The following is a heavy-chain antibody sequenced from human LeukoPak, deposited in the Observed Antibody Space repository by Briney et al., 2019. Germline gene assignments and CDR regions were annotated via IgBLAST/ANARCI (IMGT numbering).Heavy chain of an antibody. CDR2: VSAYNGRT. CDR1: GYTFINHG. J-gene: IGHJ4*02. CDR3: GRWSPDPNDS. V-gene: IGHV1-18*01. Sequence: ASVKVSCKASGYTFINHGISWVRQAPGQGLEWMGWVSAYNGRTEYAQKFQDRVTMTTDTSTTTGYMELRSLRSDGTAVYFCGRWSPDPNDSWGQGTLVTVSS. D-gene: IGHD3-3*01.